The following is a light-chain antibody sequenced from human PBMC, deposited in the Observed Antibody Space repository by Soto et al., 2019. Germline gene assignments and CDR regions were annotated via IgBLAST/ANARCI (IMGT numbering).Light chain of an antibody. CDR1: QDISNH. V-gene: IGKV1-33*01. CDR2: DAS. CDR3: QQYVNALT. J-gene: IGKJ4*01. Sequence: DIQMTQSPPSLSSSAGDRVTITCQASQDISNHLNWYQQKAGKAPKLLINDASNLEAGVPARFSGSGAGTDFTLTISSLQTEDIATYYCQQYVNALTFGGGTKVEIK.